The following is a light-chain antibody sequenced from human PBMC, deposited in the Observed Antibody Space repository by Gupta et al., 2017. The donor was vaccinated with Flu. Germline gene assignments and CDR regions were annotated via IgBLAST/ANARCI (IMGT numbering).Light chain of an antibody. J-gene: IGKJ2*03. CDR2: AAS. V-gene: IGKV1-39*01. Sequence: DIQMTQSPSALSASVGDRVTITCRASQSISSYLNWYQQKPGKAPKLLIYAASSLQSGVPSRFSGSGSGTDFTLTISSLQPEDFAAYYCQQCYSTPYRFGQGTKVEIK. CDR3: QQCYSTPYR. CDR1: QSISSY.